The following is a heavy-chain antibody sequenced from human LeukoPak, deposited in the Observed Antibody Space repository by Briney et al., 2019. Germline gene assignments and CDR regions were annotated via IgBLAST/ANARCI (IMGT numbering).Heavy chain of an antibody. J-gene: IGHJ4*02. Sequence: GGSLRLSCAASGFTFSSYAMSWVRQAPGKGLEWVSAISGSGGSTYYADSVKGRFTISRDNSKNTVYVKMNSLRAEDTAVYYCAKGPPRLWLYLVDYWGQGTLVTVSS. V-gene: IGHV3-23*01. CDR2: ISGSGGST. CDR3: AKGPPRLWLYLVDY. CDR1: GFTFSSYA. D-gene: IGHD5-18*01.